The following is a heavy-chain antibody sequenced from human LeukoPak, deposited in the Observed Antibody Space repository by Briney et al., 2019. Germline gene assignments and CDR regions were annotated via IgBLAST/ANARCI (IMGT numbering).Heavy chain of an antibody. V-gene: IGHV1-69*06. J-gene: IGHJ5*02. CDR3: ARGNLDLYDYVWGSYPDWFDP. CDR2: IIPIFGTA. Sequence: SSVKVSCKASGGTFSSYAISWVRQAPGQGLEWMGGIIPIFGTANYAQKFQGRVTITADKSTSTAYMELSSLRSEDTAVYYCARGNLDLYDYVWGSYPDWFDPWGQGTLVTVSS. CDR1: GGTFSSYA. D-gene: IGHD3-16*02.